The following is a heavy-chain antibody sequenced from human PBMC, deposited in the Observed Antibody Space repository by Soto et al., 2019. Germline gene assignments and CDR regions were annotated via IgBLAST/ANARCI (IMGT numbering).Heavy chain of an antibody. D-gene: IGHD3-16*01. CDR1: GGSISNYY. CDR3: ASGGNWFDP. Sequence: SETLSLTCNVSGGSISNYYWTWVRQPPEKGLGWIGYMYYNGNINYNPSLKSRVTISIDTSKNQFSLTLKSVTAADTAVYYCASGGNWFDPWGQGVLVTVSS. V-gene: IGHV4-59*01. CDR2: MYYNGNI. J-gene: IGHJ5*02.